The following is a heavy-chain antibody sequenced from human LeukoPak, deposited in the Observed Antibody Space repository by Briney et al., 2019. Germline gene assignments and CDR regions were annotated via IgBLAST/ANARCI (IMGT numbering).Heavy chain of an antibody. CDR1: GFTFSSYA. V-gene: IGHV3-23*01. CDR3: AKEEYSTRYYYYGMDV. D-gene: IGHD2-2*01. Sequence: GGSLRLSCAASGFTFSSYAMSWVRQAPGKGLEWVSAISGVGDRTFYADSVNGWFTISRDNSKSTLYLQMSRLRAEETAIYYCAKEEYSTRYYYYGMDVWGQVTTVTVSS. CDR2: ISGVGDRT. J-gene: IGHJ6*02.